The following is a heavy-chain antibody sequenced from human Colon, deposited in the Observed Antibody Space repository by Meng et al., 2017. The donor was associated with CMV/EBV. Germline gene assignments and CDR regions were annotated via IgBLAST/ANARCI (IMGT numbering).Heavy chain of an antibody. CDR3: ARHDAGGAPRTIDY. Sequence: GGSLRLSCKGSGYNFANYWIGWVRQMPGKGLEWMGIIYPGDADTRYSLSFQGQVTVSADESISTAYLQWSSLKASDTAMYYCARHDAGGAPRTIDYWGQGTQVTVSS. V-gene: IGHV5-51*01. CDR1: GYNFANYW. D-gene: IGHD3-16*01. J-gene: IGHJ4*02. CDR2: IYPGDADT.